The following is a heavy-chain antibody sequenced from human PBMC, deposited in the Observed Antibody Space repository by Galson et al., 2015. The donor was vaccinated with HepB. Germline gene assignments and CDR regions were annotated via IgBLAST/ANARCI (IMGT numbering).Heavy chain of an antibody. D-gene: IGHD3-3*01. Sequence: QSGAEVKKPGESLKISCKGSGYSFTSYWIGWVRQMPGKGLEWMGIIYPGDSDTRYSPSFQGQVTISADKSISTAYLQWSSLKASDTAMYYCARLSYDFWSGYFSFNDYWGQGTLVTVSS. J-gene: IGHJ4*02. CDR1: GYSFTSYW. CDR3: ARLSYDFWSGYFSFNDY. V-gene: IGHV5-51*01. CDR2: IYPGDSDT.